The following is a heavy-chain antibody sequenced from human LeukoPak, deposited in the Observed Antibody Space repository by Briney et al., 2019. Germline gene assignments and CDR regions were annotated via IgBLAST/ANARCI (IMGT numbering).Heavy chain of an antibody. Sequence: GGSLRLSCAASEFTFSSYWMMWVRQAPGKGLEWVASIKHDGGEKYYVDSVKGRFAISRDNSNNILYLQMNSLRTEDTAVYYCAKDRCSNGIGCYYYYMEVWGKGTTVTISS. D-gene: IGHD2-8*01. V-gene: IGHV3-7*01. CDR2: IKHDGGEK. CDR1: EFTFSSYW. J-gene: IGHJ6*03. CDR3: AKDRCSNGIGCYYYYMEV.